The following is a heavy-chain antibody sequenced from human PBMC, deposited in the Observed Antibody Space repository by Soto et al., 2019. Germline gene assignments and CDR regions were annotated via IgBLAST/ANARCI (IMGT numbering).Heavy chain of an antibody. CDR2: IYWDDDK. J-gene: IGHJ4*02. Sequence: QITLKESGPTLVKPTQTLTLTCTFSGFSLSTSAVGVGWIRQPPGKALEWLALIYWDDDKRYSPPLKSRLTITKDTSKNQVVLTMTNMDPVDTATYYCAHRSNIPGWELFDYRGQGTLVTVSS. D-gene: IGHD1-26*01. CDR3: AHRSNIPGWELFDY. V-gene: IGHV2-5*02. CDR1: GFSLSTSAVG.